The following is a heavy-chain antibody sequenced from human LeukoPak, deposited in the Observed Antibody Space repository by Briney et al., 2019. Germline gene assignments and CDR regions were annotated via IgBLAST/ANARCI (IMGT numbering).Heavy chain of an antibody. CDR1: RLTCTFYG. CDR2: INSISSYI. J-gene: IGHJ5*02. Sequence: GGSLILPSATSRLTCTFYGMNWSPHAPGMGWVRHSPINSISSYIYYEDSVKGRFTISSDNAKNSLYLQMNSLRAEDTAVYYCARDELPDIVVVVAAENWFDPWGQGTLVTVSS. D-gene: IGHD2-15*01. V-gene: IGHV3-21*01. CDR3: ARDELPDIVVVVAAENWFDP.